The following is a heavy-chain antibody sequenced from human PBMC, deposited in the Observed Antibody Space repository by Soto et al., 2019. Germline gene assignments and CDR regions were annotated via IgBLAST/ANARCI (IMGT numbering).Heavy chain of an antibody. CDR1: GGSISSGGYY. V-gene: IGHV4-31*03. CDR3: ARRYGDYPSDWFHP. CDR2: IYYSGST. Sequence: QVQLQESGPGLVKPSQTLSLTCTVSGGSISSGGYYWSWIRQHPGKGLEWIGYIYYSGSTYYNPSHKSRFTISVDTSMNQCSLKLSSVTAANTAVYYCARRYGDYPSDWFHPWVQGTLVTVSS. J-gene: IGHJ5*02. D-gene: IGHD4-17*01.